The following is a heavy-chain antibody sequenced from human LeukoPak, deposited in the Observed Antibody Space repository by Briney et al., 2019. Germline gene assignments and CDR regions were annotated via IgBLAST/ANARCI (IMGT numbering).Heavy chain of an antibody. D-gene: IGHD3-22*01. J-gene: IGHJ4*02. CDR3: VCEYGYYDSSGYRKSIDY. V-gene: IGHV3-21*01. CDR2: ISSSSYI. Sequence: PGGSLRLSCAASGFTFSSYSMNWVRQAPGKGLEWVSSISSSSYIYYADSVKGRFTISRDNAKNSLYLQMNSLRAEDTAVYYCVCEYGYYDSSGYRKSIDYWGQGTLVTVSS. CDR1: GFTFSSYS.